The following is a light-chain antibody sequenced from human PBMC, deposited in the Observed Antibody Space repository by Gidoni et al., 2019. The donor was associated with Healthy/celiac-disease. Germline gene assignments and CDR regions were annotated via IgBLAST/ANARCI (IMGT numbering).Light chain of an antibody. Sequence: EIRMTQSASSLSASVGDRVTITCRASQSISSYLNWYQQKPGKATKLLIYAASSLQIGVQSSFSGSGSGTDFILTISSLQPEDFVTYYCQHSYCTPLTFGGGTKVEIK. CDR1: QSISSY. J-gene: IGKJ4*01. V-gene: IGKV1-39*01. CDR3: QHSYCTPLT. CDR2: AAS.